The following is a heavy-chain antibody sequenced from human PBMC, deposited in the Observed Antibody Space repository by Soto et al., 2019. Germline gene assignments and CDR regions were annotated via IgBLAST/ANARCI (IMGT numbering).Heavy chain of an antibody. CDR2: ISHSGST. V-gene: IGHV4-34*01. Sequence: SETLSLTCAVYGGSFSGYYWSWIRQPPGKGLEWIGEISHSGSTNYNPSLKSRVTISVDTSKNQFSLKLSSVTAADTAVYYCGRSRWIQYNWFDPWGQGTLVTVSS. CDR1: GGSFSGYY. CDR3: GRSRWIQYNWFDP. J-gene: IGHJ5*02. D-gene: IGHD5-18*01.